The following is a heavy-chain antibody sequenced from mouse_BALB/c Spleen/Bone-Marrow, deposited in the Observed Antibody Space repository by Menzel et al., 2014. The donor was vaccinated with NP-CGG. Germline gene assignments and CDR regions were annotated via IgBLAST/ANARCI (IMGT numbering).Heavy chain of an antibody. CDR2: IDPANGNT. D-gene: IGHD1-1*01. V-gene: IGHV14-3*02. CDR1: GFNIKDTY. CDR3: ARYCYGSSYFDY. J-gene: IGHJ2*01. Sequence: EVQLQQSGAELVKPGASVKLSCTASGFNIKDTYMHWVKQRPEQGLEWIGRIDPANGNTKYDPKFQGKATITADTSSNTAYLQLSSLTSEDTAVYYCARYCYGSSYFDYRGQGTTLTVSS.